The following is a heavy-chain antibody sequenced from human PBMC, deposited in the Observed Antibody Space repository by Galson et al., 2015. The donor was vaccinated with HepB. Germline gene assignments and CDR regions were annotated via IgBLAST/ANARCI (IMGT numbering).Heavy chain of an antibody. CDR1: GFTFSSYA. CDR3: ARGSRDGCLDY. V-gene: IGHV3-30-3*01. Sequence: SLRLSCAASGFTFSSYAMHWVRQAPGKGLEWVAVISYDGSNKYYADSVKGRFTISRNNSKNTLYLQMNSLRAEDTAVYYCARGSRDGCLDYWGQGTLVTVSS. CDR2: ISYDGSNK. J-gene: IGHJ4*02. D-gene: IGHD5-24*01.